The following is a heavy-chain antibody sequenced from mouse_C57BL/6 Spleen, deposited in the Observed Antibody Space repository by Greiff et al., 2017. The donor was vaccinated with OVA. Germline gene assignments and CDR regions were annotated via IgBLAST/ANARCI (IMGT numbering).Heavy chain of an antibody. CDR1: GYAFSSSW. D-gene: IGHD2-2*01. Sequence: QVQLQQSGPELVKPGASVKISCKASGYAFSSSWMNWVKQRPGKGLEWIGRIYPGDGDTNYNGKFKGKATLTADKSSSTAYMQLSSLTSEDSAVYFCARGGYDEYYYAMDYWGQGTSVTVSS. CDR2: IYPGDGDT. CDR3: ARGGYDEYYYAMDY. V-gene: IGHV1-82*01. J-gene: IGHJ4*01.